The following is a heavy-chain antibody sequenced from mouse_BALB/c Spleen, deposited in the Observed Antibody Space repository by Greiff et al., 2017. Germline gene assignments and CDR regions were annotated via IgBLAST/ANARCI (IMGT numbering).Heavy chain of an antibody. D-gene: IGHD2-3*01. J-gene: IGHJ4*01. CDR1: GFSLTSYG. Sequence: VKVEESGPGLVAPSQSLSITCTVSGFSLTSYGVSWVRQPPGKGLEWLGVIWGDGSTNYHSALISRLSISKDNSKSQVFLKLNSLQTDDTATYYCALSMTPYAMDYWGQGTSVTVSS. V-gene: IGHV2-3*01. CDR3: ALSMTPYAMDY. CDR2: IWGDGST.